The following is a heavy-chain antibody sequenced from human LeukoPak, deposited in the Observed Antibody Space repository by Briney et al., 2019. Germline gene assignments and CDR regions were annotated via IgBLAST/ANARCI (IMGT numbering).Heavy chain of an antibody. CDR1: GFTFRSYE. CDR3: ATRGGSSWFNY. J-gene: IGHJ4*02. V-gene: IGHV4-59*04. CDR2: IYYSGTT. Sequence: PGGSLRLSCAASGFTFRSYEMNWIRQPPGKGLEWIGNIYYSGTTYYNPSLKSRVTISVDTSKNQFSLKLSSVTAADTAVYYCATRGGSSWFNYWGQGTLVTVSS. D-gene: IGHD6-13*01.